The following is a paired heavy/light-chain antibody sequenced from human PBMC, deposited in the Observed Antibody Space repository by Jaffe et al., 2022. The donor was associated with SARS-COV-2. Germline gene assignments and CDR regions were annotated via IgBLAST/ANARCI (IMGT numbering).Heavy chain of an antibody. Sequence: QVQLVQSGAEVKKPGSSVKVSCKASGGTFSSYAISWVRQAPGQGLEWMGGIIPIFGTANYAQKFQGRVTITADESTSTAYMELSSLRSEDTAVYYCARAPITPGSYYDSSGYWDYWGQGTLVTVSS. J-gene: IGHJ4*02. CDR1: GGTFSSYA. CDR3: ARAPITPGSYYDSSGYWDY. V-gene: IGHV1-69*01. CDR2: IIPIFGTA. D-gene: IGHD3-22*01.
Light chain of an antibody. Sequence: QAGLTQPPSVSKGLRQTATLTCTGNSNNVGNQGAAWLQQHQGHPPKLLSYRNNNRPSGISERFSASRSGNTASLTITGLQPEDEADYYCSAWDSSLSAVVFGGGTKLTVL. J-gene: IGLJ2*01. CDR1: SNNVGNQG. V-gene: IGLV10-54*04. CDR2: RNN. CDR3: SAWDSSLSAVV.